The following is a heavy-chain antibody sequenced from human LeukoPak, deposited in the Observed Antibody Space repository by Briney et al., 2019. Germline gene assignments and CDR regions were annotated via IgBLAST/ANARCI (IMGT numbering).Heavy chain of an antibody. Sequence: GGSLRLSCAASGFTFSSYGMHWVRQAPGKGLEWVAVISYDGSIKYYADSVKGRFTISRDNSKNTLYLQMDSLRAEDTAVYYCAKAYTNGYNYFDYWGQGTLVTVSS. CDR2: ISYDGSIK. J-gene: IGHJ4*02. CDR1: GFTFSSYG. CDR3: AKAYTNGYNYFDY. D-gene: IGHD2-8*01. V-gene: IGHV3-30*18.